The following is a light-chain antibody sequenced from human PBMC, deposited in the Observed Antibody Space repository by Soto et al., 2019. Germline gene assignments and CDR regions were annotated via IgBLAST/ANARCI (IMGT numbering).Light chain of an antibody. CDR3: GSHAGSDSFV. V-gene: IGLV2-8*01. CDR1: SSDVGGYNF. CDR2: EVT. Sequence: QSALTQPPSASGSPGQSVNISCTGTSSDVGGYNFVSWYQQHPGKAPKLIIYEVTKRPSGVPDRFSGSKSGNTASLTVSGLQAEDEADYYCGSHAGSDSFVFGTGTKLTVL. J-gene: IGLJ1*01.